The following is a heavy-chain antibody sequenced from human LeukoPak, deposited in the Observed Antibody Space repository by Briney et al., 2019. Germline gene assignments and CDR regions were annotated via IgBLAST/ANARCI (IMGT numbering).Heavy chain of an antibody. D-gene: IGHD3-10*01. Sequence: GGSLRLSCAASGFTFSSYAMSWVRQAPGKGLEWGSAISGSGGSTYYADSVKGRFTISRDNSKNTLYLQMNSLRAEDTAVYYCAKPMVRGVRYYYYYGMDVWGQGTTVTVSS. CDR1: GFTFSSYA. V-gene: IGHV3-23*01. CDR3: AKPMVRGVRYYYYYGMDV. CDR2: ISGSGGST. J-gene: IGHJ6*02.